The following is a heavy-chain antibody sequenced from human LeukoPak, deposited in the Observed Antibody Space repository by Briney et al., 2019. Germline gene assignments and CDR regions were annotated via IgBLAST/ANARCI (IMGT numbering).Heavy chain of an antibody. CDR3: AIDFSLRYSDY. D-gene: IGHD2-2*01. V-gene: IGHV3-48*01. CDR1: SGIFVSCS. CDR2: ISSSSSNI. Sequence: AGGLMLFCSAASGIFVSCSMNWLRQPPGRGEEGVAYISSSSSNIYYADSLKGRFTISRDNAKNSLYLQMNSLRAEDPAVSYCAIDFSLRYSDYWSQGTLVTVSS. J-gene: IGHJ4*02.